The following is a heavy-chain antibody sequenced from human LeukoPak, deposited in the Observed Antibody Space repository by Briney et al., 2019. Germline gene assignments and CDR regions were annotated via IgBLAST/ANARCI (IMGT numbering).Heavy chain of an antibody. CDR1: GFTFSSFW. Sequence: SGGSLGLPFAAPGFTFSSFWMNWARQAPGKGGEWVASINHNGNVNYYVDSVKGRFTISRDNAKNSLYLQMSNLRAEDTAVYFCARGGGLDVWGQGATVTVSS. V-gene: IGHV3-7*03. CDR2: INHNGNVN. J-gene: IGHJ6*02. D-gene: IGHD3-16*01. CDR3: ARGGGLDV.